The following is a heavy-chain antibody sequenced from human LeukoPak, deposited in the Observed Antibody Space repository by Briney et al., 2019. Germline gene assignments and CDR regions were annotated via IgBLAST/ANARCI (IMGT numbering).Heavy chain of an antibody. D-gene: IGHD6-19*01. V-gene: IGHV1-8*01. CDR1: GYTFTSYD. CDR2: MNPNSGNT. CDR3: ARLYSSGWYNWFDP. J-gene: IGHJ5*02. Sequence: ALVKVSCKASGYTFTSYDINWVRQATGQGLEWMGWMNPNSGNTGYAQKFQGRVTMTRNTSISTAYMELSSLRSEDTAVYYCARLYSSGWYNWFDPWGQGTLVTVSS.